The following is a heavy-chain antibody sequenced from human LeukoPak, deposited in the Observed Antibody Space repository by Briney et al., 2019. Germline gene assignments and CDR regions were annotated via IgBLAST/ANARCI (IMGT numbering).Heavy chain of an antibody. CDR3: ARDLLDIVVVPAAMTGHDYYYYMDV. V-gene: IGHV3-48*04. CDR2: ISDSSSNI. D-gene: IGHD2-2*01. CDR1: GFTFSSYS. Sequence: GSLRLSCAASGFTFSSYSMNWVRQAPGKGLEWVSYISDSSSNIYYADSVKGRFTISRDNAKNSLYLQMNSMRAEDTAVYYCARDLLDIVVVPAAMTGHDYYYYMDVWGKGTTVTVSS. J-gene: IGHJ6*03.